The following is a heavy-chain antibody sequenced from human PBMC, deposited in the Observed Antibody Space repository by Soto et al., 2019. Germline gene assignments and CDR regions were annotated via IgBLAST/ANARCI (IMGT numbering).Heavy chain of an antibody. CDR3: ARDVDYYDSSGYRLDL. J-gene: IGHJ2*01. V-gene: IGHV1-18*01. CDR2: ISAYNGNT. D-gene: IGHD3-22*01. CDR1: GYTFTSYG. Sequence: ASVNVSCKASGYTFTSYGISWVRQAPGQGLERMGWISAYNGNTNYAQKLQGRVTMTTDTSTGTAYMELRSLRSDDTAVYYCARDVDYYDSSGYRLDLWGRGTLVTVSS.